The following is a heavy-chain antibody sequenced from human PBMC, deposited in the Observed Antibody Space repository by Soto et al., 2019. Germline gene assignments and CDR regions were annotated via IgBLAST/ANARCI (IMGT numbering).Heavy chain of an antibody. CDR3: ARHRGYYYDSSGYYPDY. CDR1: GFSLSTSGVG. Sequence: SGPTLVNPTQTLTLTCTFSGFSLSTSGVGVGWIRQPPGKALEWLALIYWDDDKRYSPSLKSRLTITKDTSKNQVVLTMTNMDPVDTATYYCARHRGYYYDSSGYYPDYWGQGTLVTVSS. D-gene: IGHD3-22*01. V-gene: IGHV2-5*02. CDR2: IYWDDDK. J-gene: IGHJ4*02.